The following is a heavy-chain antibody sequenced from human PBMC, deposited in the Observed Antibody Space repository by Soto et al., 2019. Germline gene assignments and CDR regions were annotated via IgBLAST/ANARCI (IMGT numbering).Heavy chain of an antibody. V-gene: IGHV3-23*01. CDR2: ISGSGGST. J-gene: IGHJ1*01. D-gene: IGHD6-13*01. CDR1: GFTFSSYA. Sequence: EVQLLESGGGWVQPGGSLRLSCAASGFTFSSYAMSWVRQAPGQGLEWVSAISGSGGSTYYAHSVKGRFTISRDNSKNTQYLQMNSLRAEDTAVYYCAKDRSPGMDFQHWGQGTLVTVSS. CDR3: AKDRSPGMDFQH.